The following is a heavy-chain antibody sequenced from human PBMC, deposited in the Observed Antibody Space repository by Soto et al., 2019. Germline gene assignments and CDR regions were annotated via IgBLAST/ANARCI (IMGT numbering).Heavy chain of an antibody. V-gene: IGHV4-34*01. CDR2: INHSGST. CDR3: ARGPPNAIVVAHNWFDP. Sequence: QVQLQQWGAGLLKPSATLSLTCAVYGGSFSGYYWSWIRQPPGKGLEWIGEINHSGSTNYKPSLKCPVTISVDTSKNQFSLKLSSVAAADTDVYYWARGPPNAIVVAHNWFDPWGQGTLVTVSS. J-gene: IGHJ5*02. D-gene: IGHD1-26*01. CDR1: GGSFSGYY.